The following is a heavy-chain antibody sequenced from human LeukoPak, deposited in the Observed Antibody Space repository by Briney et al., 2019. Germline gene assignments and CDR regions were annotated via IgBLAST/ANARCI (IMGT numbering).Heavy chain of an antibody. Sequence: PGRSLRLSCAASGFTFDDYAMHWVRQAPGKGREWVSGISWNSGSIGYADSVKGRFTISRDNAKNSLYLQMNSLRAEDTAVYYCARTYYDSGSLIENWGQGTLVTVSS. D-gene: IGHD3-10*01. CDR1: GFTFDDYA. V-gene: IGHV3-9*01. J-gene: IGHJ4*02. CDR3: ARTYYDSGSLIEN. CDR2: ISWNSGSI.